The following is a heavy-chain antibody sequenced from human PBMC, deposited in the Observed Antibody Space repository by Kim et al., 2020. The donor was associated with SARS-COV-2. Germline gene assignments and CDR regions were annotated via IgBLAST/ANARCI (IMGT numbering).Heavy chain of an antibody. CDR1: GFTFSSYG. Sequence: GGSLRLSCAASGFTFSSYGMSWVRQAPGKGLEWVSAISDSGAVTASADSVEGRFTISRDNFKNTLFLQMNSLRAEDTAVYYCARRVGSGYVNFEDWGQGTLVTVSS. J-gene: IGHJ4*02. V-gene: IGHV3-23*01. CDR3: ARRVGSGYVNFED. CDR2: ISDSGAVT. D-gene: IGHD3-22*01.